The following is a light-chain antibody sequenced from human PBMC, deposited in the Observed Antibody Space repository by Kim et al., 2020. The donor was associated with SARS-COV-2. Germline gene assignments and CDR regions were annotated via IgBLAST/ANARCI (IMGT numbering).Light chain of an antibody. J-gene: IGLJ1*01. Sequence: GQKVTISCSGSSSNIGNSYVSWYQQLPGTAPKLLIYDNNKRPSGIPDRFSGSKSGTSATLGITGLQTGDEADYYCGTWDSSLSAGVFGTGTKVTVL. CDR2: DNN. CDR1: SSNIGNSY. CDR3: GTWDSSLSAGV. V-gene: IGLV1-51*01.